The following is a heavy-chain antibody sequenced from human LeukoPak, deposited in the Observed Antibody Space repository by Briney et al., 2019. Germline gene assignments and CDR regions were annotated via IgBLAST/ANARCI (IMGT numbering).Heavy chain of an antibody. CDR3: AKDLWFGELPDY. J-gene: IGHJ4*02. V-gene: IGHV3-30*02. CDR1: GFTFSSYG. Sequence: SGGSLRLSCAASGFTFSSYGMHWARQAPGKGLEWVAFIRYDGSNKYYADSVKGRFTISRDNSKNTLYLQMNSLRAEDTAVYYCAKDLWFGELPDYWGQGTLVTVSS. CDR2: IRYDGSNK. D-gene: IGHD3-10*01.